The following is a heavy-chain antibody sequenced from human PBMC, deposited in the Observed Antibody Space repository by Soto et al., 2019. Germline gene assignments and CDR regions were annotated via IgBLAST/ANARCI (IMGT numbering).Heavy chain of an antibody. D-gene: IGHD5-12*01. CDR2: IYYSGST. J-gene: IGHJ4*02. V-gene: IGHV4-59*01. CDR1: GGSISSYY. CDR3: ASGARRDGYNDFDY. Sequence: PSETLSLTCTVSGGSISSYYWSWIRQPPGKGLEWIGYIYYSGSTNYNPSLKSRVTISVDTSKNQFSLKLSSVTAADTAVYYCASGARRDGYNDFDYWGQGTLVTVSS.